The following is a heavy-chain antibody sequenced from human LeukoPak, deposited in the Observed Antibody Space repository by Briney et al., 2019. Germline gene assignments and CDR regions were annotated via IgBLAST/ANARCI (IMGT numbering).Heavy chain of an antibody. CDR1: GGSISSSSYY. J-gene: IGHJ5*02. CDR3: ARQDYDFWSGYSNWFDP. CDR2: IYYSGST. D-gene: IGHD3-3*01. V-gene: IGHV4-39*01. Sequence: PSETLSLXCTVSGGSISSSSYYWGWNRQPPGKGLEWIGSIYYSGSTYYNPSLKSRVTISVDTSKNQFSLKLSSVTAADTAVYYCARQDYDFWSGYSNWFDPWGQGTLVTVSS.